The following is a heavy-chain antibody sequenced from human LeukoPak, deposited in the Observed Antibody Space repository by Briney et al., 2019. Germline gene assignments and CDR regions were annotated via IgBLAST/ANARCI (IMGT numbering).Heavy chain of an antibody. CDR3: AREVHSGSYERGNAFDI. J-gene: IGHJ3*02. Sequence: GGSLRLSCAASGFSLNNYTMDWVRQAPGKGLEWLSSISSSSYIYYADSVKGRFTISRDNAKNSLYLQMNSLRADDTALYYCAREVHSGSYERGNAFDIWGQGTMVTVS. CDR2: ISSSSYI. V-gene: IGHV3-21*01. D-gene: IGHD5-12*01. CDR1: GFSLNNYT.